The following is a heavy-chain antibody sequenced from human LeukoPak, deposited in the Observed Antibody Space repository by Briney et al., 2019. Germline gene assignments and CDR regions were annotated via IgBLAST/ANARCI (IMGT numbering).Heavy chain of an antibody. CDR2: ISYDGSNK. V-gene: IGHV3-30*01. CDR3: ARGAAYYDFWSGSHSYYFDY. Sequence: PGGSLRLSCAASGFTFSSYAMHWVRQAPGKGLEWVAVISYDGSNKCYADSVKGRFTISRDNSKNTLYLQMNSLRAEDTAVYYCARGAAYYDFWSGSHSYYFDYWGQGTLVTVSS. CDR1: GFTFSSYA. D-gene: IGHD3-3*01. J-gene: IGHJ4*02.